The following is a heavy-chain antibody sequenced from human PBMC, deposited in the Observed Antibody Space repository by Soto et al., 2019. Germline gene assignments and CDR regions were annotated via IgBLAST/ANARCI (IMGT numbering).Heavy chain of an antibody. D-gene: IGHD6-6*01. J-gene: IGHJ4*02. CDR1: GFTFSSYA. V-gene: IGHV3-30*04. CDR3: AREWAYSSSFDY. CDR2: ISYDGSNK. Sequence: GGSLRLSCAASGFTFSSYAMHWVRQAPGKGLEWVAVISYDGSNKYYAASVKGRFPISTDNSKNTLYLQMNSLRAEDTAADYCAREWAYSSSFDYWGQGPLVTVSS.